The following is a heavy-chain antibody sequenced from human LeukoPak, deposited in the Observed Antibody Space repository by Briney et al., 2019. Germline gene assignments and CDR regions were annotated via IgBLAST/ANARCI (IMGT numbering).Heavy chain of an antibody. Sequence: GASVKVSCKASGYTFTGYYMHWVRQAPGQGLEWMGWVNPNSGGTNYSQKFQGRVTITRDTSASTAYMELSSLKSEDMAVYYCAREGSMVRGVGIFGFDYWGQGTLVTVSS. CDR3: AREGSMVRGVGIFGFDY. CDR1: GYTFTGYY. V-gene: IGHV1-2*02. D-gene: IGHD3-10*01. J-gene: IGHJ4*02. CDR2: VNPNSGGT.